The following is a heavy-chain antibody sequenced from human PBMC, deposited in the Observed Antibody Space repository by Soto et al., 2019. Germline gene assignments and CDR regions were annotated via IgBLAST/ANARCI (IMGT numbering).Heavy chain of an antibody. V-gene: IGHV3-30-3*01. J-gene: IGHJ3*02. CDR1: GFTFSSYA. D-gene: IGHD3-3*01. CDR3: ARVSRITIAPRGAFDI. Sequence: QVQLVESGGGVVQPGRSLRLSCAASGFTFSSYAMHWVRQAPGKGLEWVAVISYDGSNKYYADSVKGRFTISRDNSKNTLYLQMNSVRAEDTAVYYCARVSRITIAPRGAFDIWGQGTMVTVSS. CDR2: ISYDGSNK.